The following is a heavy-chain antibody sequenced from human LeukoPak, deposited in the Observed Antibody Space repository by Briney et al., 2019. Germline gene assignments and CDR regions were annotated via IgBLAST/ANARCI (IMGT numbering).Heavy chain of an antibody. CDR1: GGSISSSGYY. V-gene: IGHV4-39*07. J-gene: IGHJ2*01. CDR3: ARVMFSGSIRFGARTPLWYFDL. D-gene: IGHD3-10*01. Sequence: KTSETLSLTCTVSGGSISSSGYYWGWIRQPPGKGLEWIGSMYYSGSTYYNPSLKSRVTISVDTSKDQFSLKLTAVTAADTAVYYCARVMFSGSIRFGARTPLWYFDLWGRGTLVTVSS. CDR2: MYYSGST.